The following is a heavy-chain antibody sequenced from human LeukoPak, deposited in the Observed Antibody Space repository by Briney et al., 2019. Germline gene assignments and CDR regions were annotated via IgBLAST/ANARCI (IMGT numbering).Heavy chain of an antibody. J-gene: IGHJ4*02. V-gene: IGHV1-69*13. CDR3: ARVQFYYGSGSYRTGFDY. D-gene: IGHD3-10*01. CDR1: GGSFNSYA. Sequence: SVKVSCKASGGSFNSYAITWVRQAPGQGLEWMGWIIPIFGTANYAEKFQDRVTITADESTSTAYMELSSLRSEDTAMYYCARVQFYYGSGSYRTGFDYWGQGTLVTVSS. CDR2: IIPIFGTA.